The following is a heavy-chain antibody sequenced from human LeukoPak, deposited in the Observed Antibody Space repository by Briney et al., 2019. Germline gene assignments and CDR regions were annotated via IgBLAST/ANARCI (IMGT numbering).Heavy chain of an antibody. CDR2: IYYSGST. CDR3: ARDLDGRGKTCFDC. J-gene: IGHJ4*02. D-gene: IGHD3-16*01. V-gene: IGHV4-39*02. CDR1: GGSISSNSYY. Sequence: SETLSLTCTVSGGSISSNSYYWGWIRQPPGKGLEWIGSIYYSGSTYYNPSLKSRVTISVDTSKNQFSLKLSSVTAADTAVYYCARDLDGRGKTCFDCWGQGTLVTVSS.